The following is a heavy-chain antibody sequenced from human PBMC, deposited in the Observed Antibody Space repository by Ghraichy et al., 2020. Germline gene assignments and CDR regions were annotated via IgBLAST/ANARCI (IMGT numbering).Heavy chain of an antibody. CDR2: ISGSGGST. CDR1: GFTFSSYA. V-gene: IGHV3-23*01. J-gene: IGHJ4*02. CDR3: AKDINWKGVNYFDY. Sequence: GGSLRLSCAASGFTFSSYAMSWVRRAPGKGLEWVSAISGSGGSTYYADTVKGRFTISRDNSKNTLYLQMNSLRAEDTAVYYCAKDINWKGVNYFDYWGQGTLVTVSS. D-gene: IGHD1-1*01.